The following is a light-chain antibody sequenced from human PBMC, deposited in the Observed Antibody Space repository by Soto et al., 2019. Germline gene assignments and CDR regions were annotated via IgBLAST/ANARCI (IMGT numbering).Light chain of an antibody. J-gene: IGKJ4*01. CDR3: LQYYYYPLT. V-gene: IGKV1-6*02. CDR2: GAS. CDR1: QGIRDE. Sequence: IQMTQSPSSLSACVGDRVTITCRASQGIRDEVGWYQQKPGRAPRLLIYGASSLQSGVPSRFSGSGYGTEFTLTISSLQPEDFATYYCLQYYYYPLTFGEGTKVDI.